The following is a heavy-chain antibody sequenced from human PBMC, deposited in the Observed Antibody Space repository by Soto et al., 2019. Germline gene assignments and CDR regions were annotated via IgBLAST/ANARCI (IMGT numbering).Heavy chain of an antibody. J-gene: IGHJ6*02. CDR2: ISGSGGST. CDR3: AKSGVVVPADYYYYGMDV. D-gene: IGHD2-2*01. CDR1: GFTFSSYA. Sequence: EVQLLESGGGLVQPGGSLRLSCAASGFTFSSYAMSWVRQAPGKGLEWVSAISGSGGSTYYADSVKGRFTISRDNSKNTLYLQMNSLRAEDTAVYYCAKSGVVVPADYYYYGMDVWGQGTTVTVSS. V-gene: IGHV3-23*01.